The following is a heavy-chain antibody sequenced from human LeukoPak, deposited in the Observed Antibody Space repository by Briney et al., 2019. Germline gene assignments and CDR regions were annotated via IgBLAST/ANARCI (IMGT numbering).Heavy chain of an antibody. D-gene: IGHD5-24*01. CDR2: INPSGGTT. CDR1: GYTFTNSY. J-gene: IGHJ4*02. CDR3: ARDAYNYYYSDY. Sequence: ASVKVSCKASGYTFTNSYMHWVRQAPGQGLEWMGLINPSGGTTTYAQKSQGRVTMTRDTSTSTVYMELSSLRSKDTAVYYCARDAYNYYYSDYWGQGTLVTVSS. V-gene: IGHV1-46*01.